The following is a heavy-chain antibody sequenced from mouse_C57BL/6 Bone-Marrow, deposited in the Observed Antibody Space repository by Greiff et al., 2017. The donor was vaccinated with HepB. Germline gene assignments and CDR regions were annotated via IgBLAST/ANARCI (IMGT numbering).Heavy chain of an antibody. D-gene: IGHD2-12*01. V-gene: IGHV3-6*01. CDR1: GYSITSGYY. J-gene: IGHJ1*03. Sequence: EVQLVESGPGLVKPSQSLSLTCSVTGYSITSGYYWNWIRQFPGNKLEWMGYISYDGSNNYNPSLKNRISITRDTSKNQFFLKLNSVTTEDTATYYCAREGTIAPYWYFDVWGTGTTVTVSS. CDR2: ISYDGSN. CDR3: AREGTIAPYWYFDV.